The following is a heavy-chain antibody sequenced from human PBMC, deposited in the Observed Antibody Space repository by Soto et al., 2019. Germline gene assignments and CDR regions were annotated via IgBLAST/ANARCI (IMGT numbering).Heavy chain of an antibody. CDR1: GGSSSSYH. Sequence: SETLSLTCTVSGGSSSSYHLSWIRQPPGKGLEWIGYIYYSGSTNYNPSLKSRVTISVDTSKNQFSLKLSSVTAADTAVYYCAGTKIRFWRGYSFDYWGQGPLVTVSS. J-gene: IGHJ4*02. D-gene: IGHD3-3*01. CDR3: AGTKIRFWRGYSFDY. V-gene: IGHV4-59*01. CDR2: IYYSGST.